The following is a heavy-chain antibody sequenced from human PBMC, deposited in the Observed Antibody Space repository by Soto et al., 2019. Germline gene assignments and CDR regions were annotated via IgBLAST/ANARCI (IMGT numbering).Heavy chain of an antibody. CDR1: GGSISSGGYS. V-gene: IGHV4-30-2*01. J-gene: IGHJ5*02. Sequence: SETLSLTCAVCGGSISSGGYSWSWIRQPPGKGLEWIGYIYHSGSIYYNPSLKSRVTISVDRSKNQFSLKLSSVTAADTAVYYCARVPSPWGQGTLVTVSS. CDR3: ARVPSP. CDR2: IYHSGSI.